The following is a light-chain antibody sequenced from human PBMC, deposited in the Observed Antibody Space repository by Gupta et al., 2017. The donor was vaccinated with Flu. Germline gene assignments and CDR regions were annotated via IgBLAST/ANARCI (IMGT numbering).Light chain of an antibody. Sequence: QMTQSPSSLSASVGDRVTITCRASQSIINYLNWYQQEPGKAPKLLITSASSLQSGVPSRFSGSGSGTEGIRPISSLQPEDFSTYHCLQRDRTLRTFGGGTKVE. J-gene: IGKJ4*02. CDR1: QSIINY. CDR3: LQRDRTLRT. V-gene: IGKV1-39*01. CDR2: SAS.